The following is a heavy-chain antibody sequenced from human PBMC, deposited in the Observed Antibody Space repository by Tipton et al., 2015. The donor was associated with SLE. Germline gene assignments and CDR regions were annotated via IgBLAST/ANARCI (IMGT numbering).Heavy chain of an antibody. V-gene: IGHV1-2*06. CDR1: GYTLTGYF. CDR2: INPKSGGT. Sequence: QLVQSGAEVKSPGASVKVSCKASGYTLTGYFLHWVRQAPGQGLEWMGRINPKSGGTSLAQMFQGRVTMSRDTSSSTVYMELDSLTSDDTAVYYCSRGDQEGYYSYNMDVWGQGTTVTVSS. CDR3: SRGDQEGYYSYNMDV. J-gene: IGHJ6*02.